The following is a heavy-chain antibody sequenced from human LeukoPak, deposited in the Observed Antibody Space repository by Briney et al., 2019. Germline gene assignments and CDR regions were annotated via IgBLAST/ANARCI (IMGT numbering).Heavy chain of an antibody. V-gene: IGHV3-30-3*01. D-gene: IGHD1-26*01. CDR1: GFTFSSYA. Sequence: RSLRLSCAASGFTFSSYAMHWVRQAPGKGLEWVAVISYDGSNKYYADSVKGRFTISRDNSKNTLYLQMNSLRAEDTAVYYCARIARSLGYGMDVWGQGTTVTVSS. CDR2: ISYDGSNK. J-gene: IGHJ6*02. CDR3: ARIARSLGYGMDV.